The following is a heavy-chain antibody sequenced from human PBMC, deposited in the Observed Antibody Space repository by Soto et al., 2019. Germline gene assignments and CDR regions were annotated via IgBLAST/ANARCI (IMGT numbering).Heavy chain of an antibody. V-gene: IGHV4-34*01. CDR2: INHSGST. CDR3: AEGGSYYDSSGYYFWWYFDL. D-gene: IGHD3-22*01. J-gene: IGHJ2*01. Sequence: SETLSLTCAVYGGSFSGYYWSWIRQPPGKGLEWIGEINHSGSTNYNPSLKSRVTISVDASKNQFSLKLSSVTAADTAVYYCAEGGSYYDSSGYYFWWYFDLWGRGTLVTVSS. CDR1: GGSFSGYY.